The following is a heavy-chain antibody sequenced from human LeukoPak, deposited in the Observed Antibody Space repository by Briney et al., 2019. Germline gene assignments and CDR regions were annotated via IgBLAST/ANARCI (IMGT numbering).Heavy chain of an antibody. J-gene: IGHJ3*02. D-gene: IGHD1-26*01. CDR2: IYTSGST. CDR3: ARDPGGPI. Sequence: PSQTLSLTCTVSGGSISSGSYYWSWIRQPAGKGLEWIGRIYTSGSTNYNLSLKSRVTISVDTSKNQFSLKLSSVTAADTAVYYCARDPGGPIWGQGTMVTVSS. CDR1: GGSISSGSYY. V-gene: IGHV4-61*02.